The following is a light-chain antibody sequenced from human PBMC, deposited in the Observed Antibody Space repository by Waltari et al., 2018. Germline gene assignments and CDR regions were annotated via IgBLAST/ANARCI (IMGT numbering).Light chain of an antibody. Sequence: QSALTQPASVSGSPGQSITISCTGTSSDVGAYNYVSWYQQHPGKAPKLIIFDVSDRPSGVLSRFSGSKSGNTASLTISGLQAQDEADYYCSSYISSSTLELFGGGTSLTVL. J-gene: IGLJ2*01. V-gene: IGLV2-14*03. CDR3: SSYISSSTLEL. CDR1: SSDVGAYNY. CDR2: DVS.